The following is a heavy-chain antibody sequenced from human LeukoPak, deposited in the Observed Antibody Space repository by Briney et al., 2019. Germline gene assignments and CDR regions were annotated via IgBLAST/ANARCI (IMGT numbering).Heavy chain of an antibody. Sequence: PGGSLRLSCAASGFTFSSYGMHWVRQAPGKGLEWVAVIWYDGSNKYYADSVKGRFTFSRDNSKNTLYLQMNSLRAEDTAVYYCARDGSGSYYNIYYWGQGTLVTVSS. CDR1: GFTFSSYG. V-gene: IGHV3-33*01. CDR2: IWYDGSNK. J-gene: IGHJ4*02. CDR3: ARDGSGSYYNIYY. D-gene: IGHD3-10*01.